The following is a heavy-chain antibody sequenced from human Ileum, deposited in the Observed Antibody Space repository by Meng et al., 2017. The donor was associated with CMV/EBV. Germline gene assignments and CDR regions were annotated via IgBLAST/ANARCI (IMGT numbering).Heavy chain of an antibody. Sequence: VQVVQAGAEVKKPGSSVKVSCEASGGTFSSNAISWVRHAPGQGLEWMGVISPIFRTSNYAQKFQGRLTITADESTSTAYMELSSLTSGDTAVYYCATSGRGPKYYFDYWGQGTLVTVSS. V-gene: IGHV1-69*12. CDR2: ISPIFRTS. D-gene: IGHD1-14*01. CDR3: ATSGRGPKYYFDY. CDR1: GGTFSSNA. J-gene: IGHJ4*02.